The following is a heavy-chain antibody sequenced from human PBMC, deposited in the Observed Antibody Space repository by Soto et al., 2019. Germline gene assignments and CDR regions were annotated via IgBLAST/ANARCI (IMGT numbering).Heavy chain of an antibody. V-gene: IGHV6-1*01. J-gene: IGHJ6*02. CDR2: TYYRSKWYN. D-gene: IGHD6-13*01. Sequence: SQTLSLTCAISGDSVSSNSAAWNWIRQSPSRGLEWLGRTYYRSKWYNDYAVSVKSRITINPDTSKNQFSLQLNSVTPEDTAVYYCARVSSSWYPDLGDYYGMDVWGQGTTVTVSS. CDR3: ARVSSSWYPDLGDYYGMDV. CDR1: GDSVSSNSAA.